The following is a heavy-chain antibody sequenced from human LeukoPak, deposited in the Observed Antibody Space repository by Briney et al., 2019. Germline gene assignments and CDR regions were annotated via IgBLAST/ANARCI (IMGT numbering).Heavy chain of an antibody. Sequence: SETLSLTCTVSGGSISSYYWSWIRQPPGKGLEWIGYIYYSGSTNYNPSLKSRVTISVDTSKNQFSLRLSSVTAADTVVYYCARGEYQLPDGYWGQGPLVTVSS. CDR2: IYYSGST. CDR3: ARGEYQLPDGY. J-gene: IGHJ4*02. V-gene: IGHV4-59*01. D-gene: IGHD2-2*01. CDR1: GGSISSYY.